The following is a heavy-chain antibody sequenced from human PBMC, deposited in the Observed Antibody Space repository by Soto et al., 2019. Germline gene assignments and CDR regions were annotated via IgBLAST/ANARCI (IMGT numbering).Heavy chain of an antibody. CDR1: GGSISSSSYY. CDR3: ARGGPSSKWLDP. V-gene: IGHV4-61*01. Sequence: SETLSLTCTVSGGSISSSSYYWSWIRQPPGKGLEWIGYVYNSGSTNYNPSLKSRVTISIDTSKNQFSLKLTSLTATDTAVYYCARGGPSSKWLDPWGQGTLDTVSS. J-gene: IGHJ5*02. CDR2: VYNSGST.